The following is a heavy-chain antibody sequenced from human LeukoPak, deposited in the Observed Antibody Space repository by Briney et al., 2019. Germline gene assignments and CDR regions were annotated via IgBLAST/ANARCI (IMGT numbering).Heavy chain of an antibody. CDR2: VTHDGRI. CDR1: GGSFSDYY. V-gene: IGHV4-34*01. Sequence: PSETLSLTCAVHGGSFSDYYWNWIRQPPGKGLEWVGEVTHDGRIYDNPSLRGRVTIAVATSMNQFSRRLTSVTAADTAVYYCATIYGDFSDFDSWAQGIPVTVSS. J-gene: IGHJ4*02. D-gene: IGHD4-17*01. CDR3: ATIYGDFSDFDS.